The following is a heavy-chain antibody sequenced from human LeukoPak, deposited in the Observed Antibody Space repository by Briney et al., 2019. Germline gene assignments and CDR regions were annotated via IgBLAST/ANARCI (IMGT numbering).Heavy chain of an antibody. CDR2: VYYGGST. V-gene: IGHV4-39*01. J-gene: IGHJ3*02. D-gene: IGHD1-26*01. Sequence: SETLSLTCTVSGGSFSSSGCIGGWIRQSPGKGLEWIGSVYYGGSTYYNPSLKGRVTISVDTSKNQFSLRLNSVTATDTAVYYCARHAGHSGRNLFAFDIWGQGTMVTVSS. CDR1: GGSFSSSGCI. CDR3: ARHAGHSGRNLFAFDI.